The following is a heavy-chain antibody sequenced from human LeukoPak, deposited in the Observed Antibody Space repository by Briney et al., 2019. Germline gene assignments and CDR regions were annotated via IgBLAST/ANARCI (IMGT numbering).Heavy chain of an antibody. CDR2: IIPIFGTA. V-gene: IGHV1-69*13. D-gene: IGHD4-17*01. CDR1: GGTFSSYA. Sequence: SVKVSCKASGGTFSSYAISWVRQAPGQGLEWMGGIIPIFGTANYAQKFQGRVTITADESTSTAYMELSSLRSEDTAVYYCARKTDGDYQYFQHWGQGTLVTVSS. CDR3: ARKTDGDYQYFQH. J-gene: IGHJ1*01.